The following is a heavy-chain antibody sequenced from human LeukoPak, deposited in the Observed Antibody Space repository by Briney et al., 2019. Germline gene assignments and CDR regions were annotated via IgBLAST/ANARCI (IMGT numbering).Heavy chain of an antibody. V-gene: IGHV3-66*02. D-gene: IGHD1-20*01. J-gene: IGHJ5*02. CDR1: GFSVSSNY. Sequence: GGSLRLSCAASGFSVSSNYMSWVRQAPGKGLEWVSVIYSGGTTYYADSVKGRFTISRDNSKNTLYLQMSSLRAEDTALYYCASGITGTNNWFDPWGQGTLVTVSS. CDR3: ASGITGTNNWFDP. CDR2: IYSGGTT.